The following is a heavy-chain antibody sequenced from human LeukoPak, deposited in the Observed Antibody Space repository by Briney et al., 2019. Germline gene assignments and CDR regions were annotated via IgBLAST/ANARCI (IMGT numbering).Heavy chain of an antibody. V-gene: IGHV3-9*01. Sequence: PGRSLRLSCAASGFTFDDYAMHWVRQAPGKGLEWVSGISWNSGSIGYADSVKGRFTISRDNAKNSLYLQMNSLRAEDTALYYCAKGGDYDILTGNFDYWGQGTLVTVSS. J-gene: IGHJ4*02. CDR3: AKGGDYDILTGNFDY. CDR1: GFTFDDYA. D-gene: IGHD3-9*01. CDR2: ISWNSGSI.